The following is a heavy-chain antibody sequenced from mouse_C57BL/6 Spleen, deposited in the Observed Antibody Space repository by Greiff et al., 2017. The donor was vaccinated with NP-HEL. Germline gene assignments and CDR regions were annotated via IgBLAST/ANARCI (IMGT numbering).Heavy chain of an antibody. D-gene: IGHD2-4*01. CDR3: ARGYDYDESPYAMDY. CDR1: GYTFTSYW. CDR2: IYPGSGST. V-gene: IGHV1-55*01. J-gene: IGHJ4*01. Sequence: VQLQQPGAELVKPGASVKMSCKASGYTFTSYWITWVKQRPGQGLEWIGDIYPGSGSTNYNEKFKSKATLTVDTSSSTAYMQLSSLTSEDSAVYYCARGYDYDESPYAMDYWGQGTSVTVSS.